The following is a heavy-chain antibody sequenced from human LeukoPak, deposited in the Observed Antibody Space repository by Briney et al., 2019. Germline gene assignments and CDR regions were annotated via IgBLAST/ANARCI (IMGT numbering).Heavy chain of an antibody. CDR1: GGSFSGYY. D-gene: IGHD3-22*01. CDR2: INHSGST. CDR3: ARRPSGGYYYDTRGYCYFAF. J-gene: IGHJ4*02. Sequence: PSETLPLMCAVYGGSFSGYYWSWIRQPPGKGLGWIGEINHSGSTNYNPSLKSRVTISVDTSKNQFSLKLSSVTAADTAVYYCARRPSGGYYYDTRGYCYFAFWPQETLVTVSS. V-gene: IGHV4-34*01.